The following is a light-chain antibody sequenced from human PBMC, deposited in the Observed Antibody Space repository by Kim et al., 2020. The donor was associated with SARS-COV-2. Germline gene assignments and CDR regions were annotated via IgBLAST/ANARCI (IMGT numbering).Light chain of an antibody. CDR3: QQRSNWPLT. J-gene: IGKJ4*01. CDR2: DAS. V-gene: IGKV3-11*01. CDR1: QSISSY. Sequence: CAGERATLACRASQSISSYLALYQQKRGQAPRLLIYDASNRATGIPARFSGSGSGTDFTLTISSLEPEDFAVYYCQQRSNWPLTFGGGTKVDIK.